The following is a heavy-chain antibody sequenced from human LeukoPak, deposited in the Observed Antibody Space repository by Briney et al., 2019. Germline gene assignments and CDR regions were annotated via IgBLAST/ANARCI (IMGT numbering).Heavy chain of an antibody. Sequence: SETLSLTCTVSGGSISSSSDYWGWIRQPPGKGLEWIGSIYYSGSTYYNPSLKSRVTISVDTSKNQFSLKLSSVTAADTAVYYCARLALVRGVDYFDYWGQGTLVTVSS. CDR3: ARLALVRGVDYFDY. V-gene: IGHV4-39*01. CDR1: GGSISSSSDY. D-gene: IGHD3-10*01. CDR2: IYYSGST. J-gene: IGHJ4*02.